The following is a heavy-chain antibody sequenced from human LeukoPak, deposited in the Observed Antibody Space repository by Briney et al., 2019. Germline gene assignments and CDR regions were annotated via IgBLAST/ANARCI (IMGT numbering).Heavy chain of an antibody. CDR2: ISWDGGST. J-gene: IGHJ6*02. V-gene: IGHV3-43*01. D-gene: IGHD2-15*01. CDR3: AKDLDVAATGYGMDV. CDR1: GFTFDDYT. Sequence: GGSLRLSCAASGFTFDDYTMHWVRQAPGKGLEWVSLISWDGGSTYYADSVKGRFTVSRDNSKNSLYLQMNSLRTEDTALYYCAKDLDVAATGYGMDVWGQGTTVTVSS.